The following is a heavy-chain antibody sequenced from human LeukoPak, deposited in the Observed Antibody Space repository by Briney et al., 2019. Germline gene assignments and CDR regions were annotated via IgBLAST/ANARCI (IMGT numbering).Heavy chain of an antibody. Sequence: PGGSLRLSCAASGFTFSNYVMSWVRQAPGKGLECVSTISGSGDSTYYADSVKGRFTISRENSKNTLYLQLNSLRAEDTAVYYCAKTGGIAARGGWYFDYWGQGTLVTVSS. CDR1: GFTFSNYV. CDR2: ISGSGDST. CDR3: AKTGGIAARGGWYFDY. V-gene: IGHV3-23*01. D-gene: IGHD6-6*01. J-gene: IGHJ4*02.